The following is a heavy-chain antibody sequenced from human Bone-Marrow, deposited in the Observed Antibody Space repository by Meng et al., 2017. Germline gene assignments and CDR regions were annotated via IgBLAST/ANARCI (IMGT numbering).Heavy chain of an antibody. CDR2: IRADGST. CDR3: AYNGAGWHFDS. Sequence: GESLKTPCAVPGFTFGRSPMTRGRQSRGKGLEWVSAIRADGSTVYADSVKGRFTISRDTSEDTLFPQMSSLRDEDTAIYYCAYNGAGWHFDSWGQGTLVTVSS. J-gene: IGHJ4*02. CDR1: GFTFGRSP. V-gene: IGHV3-23*01. D-gene: IGHD6-19*01.